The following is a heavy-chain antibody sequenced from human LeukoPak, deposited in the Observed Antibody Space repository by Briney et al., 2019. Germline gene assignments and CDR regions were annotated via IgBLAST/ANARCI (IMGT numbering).Heavy chain of an antibody. D-gene: IGHD3-9*01. J-gene: IGHJ4*02. CDR2: INAGNGNT. CDR3: ARDFPRYFDWLTYDY. CDR1: GYTLTSYA. V-gene: IGHV1-3*01. Sequence: ASVKVSCKASGYTLTSYAMHWVRQAPGQRLEWMGWINAGNGNTKYSQKFQGRVTITRDTSASTAYMELSSLRSEDTAVYYCARDFPRYFDWLTYDYWGQGTLVTVSS.